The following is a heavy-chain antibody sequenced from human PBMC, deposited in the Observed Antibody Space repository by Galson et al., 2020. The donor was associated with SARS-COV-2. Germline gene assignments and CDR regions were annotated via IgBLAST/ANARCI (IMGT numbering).Heavy chain of an antibody. V-gene: IGHV3-9*01. Sequence: GGSLRLSCAASGFTFDDYAMHWVRQAPGKGLEWVSGISWNSGSIGYADSLKGRFTISRDNAKNSLYLQMNSLRAEDTALYYCAKSGLSWELPEGPWGQGTLVTVSS. CDR1: GFTFDDYA. J-gene: IGHJ4*02. CDR2: ISWNSGSI. CDR3: AKSGLSWELPEGP. D-gene: IGHD1-26*01.